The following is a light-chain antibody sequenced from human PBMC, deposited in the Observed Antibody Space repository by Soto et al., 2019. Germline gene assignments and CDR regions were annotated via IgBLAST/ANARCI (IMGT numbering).Light chain of an antibody. CDR2: KAS. V-gene: IGKV1-5*03. CDR1: QSVDKW. Sequence: DIQMTQSPSTLSAFVGDRVTITCRARQSVDKWLAWYQQKPGKAPKILIYKASTLESGVPSRFSGSGSGTEFTLTISSLQPDDFATSYCQQYIFYPLTFGGGTKVEIK. CDR3: QQYIFYPLT. J-gene: IGKJ4*01.